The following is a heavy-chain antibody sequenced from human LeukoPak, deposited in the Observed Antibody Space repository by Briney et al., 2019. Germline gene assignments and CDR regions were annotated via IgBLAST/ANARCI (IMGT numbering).Heavy chain of an antibody. J-gene: IGHJ5*02. CDR1: GFTFSSYS. CDR2: ISSSSSYI. D-gene: IGHD6-19*01. V-gene: IGHV3-21*04. Sequence: GGSLRLSCAASGFTFSSYSMNWVRQAPGKGLEWVSSISSSSSYIYYADSVKGRFTISRDNAKNSLYLQMNSLRAEDMALYYCAKGYSSGWYDWFDPWGQGTLVTVSS. CDR3: AKGYSSGWYDWFDP.